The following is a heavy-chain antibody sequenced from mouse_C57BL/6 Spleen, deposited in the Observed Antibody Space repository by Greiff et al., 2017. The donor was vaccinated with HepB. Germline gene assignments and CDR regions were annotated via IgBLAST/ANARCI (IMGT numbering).Heavy chain of an antibody. J-gene: IGHJ3*01. D-gene: IGHD1-1*01. CDR2: IRNKANGYTT. V-gene: IGHV7-3*01. CDR3: ATYGTSRGFDY. Sequence: EVQLVESGGGLVQPGGSLSLSCAASGFTFTDYYMSWVRQPPGKALEWLGFIRNKANGYTTEYSASVKGRFTISRDNSQSILYLQMNALRAEYSATYYCATYGTSRGFDYWGQGTLVTVSA. CDR1: GFTFTDYY.